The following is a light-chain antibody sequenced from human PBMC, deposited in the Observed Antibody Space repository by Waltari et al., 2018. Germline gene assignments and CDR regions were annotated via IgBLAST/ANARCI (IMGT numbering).Light chain of an antibody. CDR2: EGN. Sequence: QSALTQPASVSGSPGQSITISCTGTSSDVGTYNLVSWYQHHPDKAPKLIIYEGNKRPSGVSNRFSGSNSGHTASLTISRLQAEDEADYYCCSFAAGSIVVFGGGTKLTVL. CDR1: SSDVGTYNL. CDR3: CSFAAGSIVV. V-gene: IGLV2-23*01. J-gene: IGLJ2*01.